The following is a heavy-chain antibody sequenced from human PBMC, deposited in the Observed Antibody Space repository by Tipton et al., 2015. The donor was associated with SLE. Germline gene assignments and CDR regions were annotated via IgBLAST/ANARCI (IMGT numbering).Heavy chain of an antibody. D-gene: IGHD1-1*01. CDR1: GGSISSGDYY. CDR3: ARDEGNDYYYYMDV. V-gene: IGHV4-30-4*01. CDR2: IYYSGST. J-gene: IGHJ6*03. Sequence: TLSLTCTVSGGSISSGDYYWSWIRQPPGKGLEWIGYIYYSGSTYYNPSLKSRVTISVDTSKNQFSLKLSSVTAADTAVYYCARDEGNDYYYYMDVWGKGTTVTVSS.